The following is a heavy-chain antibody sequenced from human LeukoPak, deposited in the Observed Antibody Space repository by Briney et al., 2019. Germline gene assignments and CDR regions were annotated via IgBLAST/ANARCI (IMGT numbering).Heavy chain of an antibody. Sequence: GGSLRLSCAASGFTFSSYEMNWVRQAPGKGLEWVSYISSSGSTIYYADSVRGRFTISRDNSKNTLFLQMNSLRAEDTAVYYCAKDEYYYDGSDYYFYMDVWGKGTTVTISS. CDR2: ISSSGSTI. CDR3: AKDEYYYDGSDYYFYMDV. J-gene: IGHJ6*03. D-gene: IGHD3-22*01. CDR1: GFTFSSYE. V-gene: IGHV3-48*03.